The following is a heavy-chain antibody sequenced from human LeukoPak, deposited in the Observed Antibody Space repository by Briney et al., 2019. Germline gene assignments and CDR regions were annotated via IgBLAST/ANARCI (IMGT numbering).Heavy chain of an antibody. J-gene: IGHJ4*02. CDR3: ARISIAVAGADY. V-gene: IGHV3-7*01. CDR2: IKQDGSEK. D-gene: IGHD6-19*01. Sequence: GGSLRLSCAASGFTFSSSWMSWVRQAPGKGLEWVANIKQDGSEKYYVDSVKGRFTISRDKTKNSLYLQMDSLRAEDTAVYYCARISIAVAGADYWGQGTLVTVSS. CDR1: GFTFSSSW.